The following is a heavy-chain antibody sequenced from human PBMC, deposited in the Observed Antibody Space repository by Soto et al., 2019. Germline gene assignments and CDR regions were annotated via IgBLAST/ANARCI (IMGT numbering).Heavy chain of an antibody. CDR2: IYYSGST. CDR1: GGSISSGGYY. D-gene: IGHD3-22*01. V-gene: IGHV4-31*01. J-gene: IGHJ5*02. Sequence: QVQLQESGPGLVKPSQTLSLTCTVSGGSISSGGYYWSWIRQHPGKGLEWIGYIYYSGSTYYNPPLKSLVTISVDTSKNQFSLKLISVTAVDAAVYCCARVMPWDPTYYYDSSGFNWFDPCVHGTLVTVSS. CDR3: ARVMPWDPTYYYDSSGFNWFDP.